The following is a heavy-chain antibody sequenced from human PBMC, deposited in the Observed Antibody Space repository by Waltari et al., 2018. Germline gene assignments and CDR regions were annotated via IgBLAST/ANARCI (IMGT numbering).Heavy chain of an antibody. V-gene: IGHV1-69*13. D-gene: IGHD6-13*01. CDR2: IIPIFGTA. Sequence: QVQLVQSGAEVKKPGSSVKVSCKASGGTFSSYAISWVRQAPGQGLEWMGRIIPIFGTANYAQKFQGRVRITADKSTSTAYMELSSLRSEDTAVYYCARLPGIAAAGNLPFDYWGQGTLVTVSS. J-gene: IGHJ4*02. CDR3: ARLPGIAAAGNLPFDY. CDR1: GGTFSSYA.